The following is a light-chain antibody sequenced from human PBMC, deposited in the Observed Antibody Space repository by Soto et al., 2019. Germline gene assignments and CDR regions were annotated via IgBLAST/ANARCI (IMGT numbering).Light chain of an antibody. V-gene: IGKV3-11*01. CDR1: QSISSY. Sequence: EIVMTQSPPTLYVSPGERATLSCRARQSISSYLAWYQQKPGQAPRLLIYDASSRATGIPARFSGSGSGTDFTLTINSLEPEDSAVYYCQQRSNWPSITFGQGTRLEI. CDR3: QQRSNWPSIT. CDR2: DAS. J-gene: IGKJ5*01.